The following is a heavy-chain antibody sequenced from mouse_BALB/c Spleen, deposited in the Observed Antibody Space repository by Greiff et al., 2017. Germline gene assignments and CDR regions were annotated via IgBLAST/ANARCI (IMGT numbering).Heavy chain of an antibody. D-gene: IGHD1-1*01. Sequence: VQLQQSGPELVKPGASVKIPCKASGYTFTDYNMDWVKQSHGKSLEWIGDINPNNGGTIYNQKFKGKATLTVDKSSSTAYMELRSLTSEDTAVYYCARYGYYGSSYPGFAYWGQGTLVTVSA. J-gene: IGHJ3*01. CDR3: ARYGYYGSSYPGFAY. CDR2: INPNNGGT. CDR1: GYTFTDYN. V-gene: IGHV1-18*01.